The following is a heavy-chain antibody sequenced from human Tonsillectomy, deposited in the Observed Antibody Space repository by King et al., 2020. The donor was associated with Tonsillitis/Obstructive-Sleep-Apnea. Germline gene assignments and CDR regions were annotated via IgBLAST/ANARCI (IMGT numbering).Heavy chain of an antibody. J-gene: IGHJ5*02. CDR1: GGSFSGYY. D-gene: IGHD6-13*01. V-gene: IGHV4-34*01. CDR3: AIWFGTAADWFDP. CDR2: INHSGST. Sequence: VQLQQWGAGLLKPSETLSLTCAVYGGSFSGYYWSWIRQPPGKGLEWIGEINHSGSTNYNPSLKSRVTISVDTSKNQFSLKLSSVTAADTAVYYCAIWFGTAADWFDPWGQGTLVTVSS.